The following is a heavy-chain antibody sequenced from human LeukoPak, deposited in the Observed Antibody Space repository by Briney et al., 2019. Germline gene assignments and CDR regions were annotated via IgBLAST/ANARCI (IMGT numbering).Heavy chain of an antibody. J-gene: IGHJ4*02. CDR3: ASRPDMVRGVTMIDY. CDR1: GFTFSDYY. V-gene: IGHV3-11*01. CDR2: ISSSGSTI. Sequence: GRSLRLSCAASGFTFSDYYMSWIRQAPGKGLEWVSYISSSGSTIYYADSVKGRFTISRDNAKNSLYLQMNSLRAEDTAVYYCASRPDMVRGVTMIDYWGQGTLVTVSS. D-gene: IGHD3-10*01.